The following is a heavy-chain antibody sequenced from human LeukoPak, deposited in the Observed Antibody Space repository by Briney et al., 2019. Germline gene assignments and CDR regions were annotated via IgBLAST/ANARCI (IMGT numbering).Heavy chain of an antibody. D-gene: IGHD2-21*01. J-gene: IGHJ4*02. CDR3: AREVISIPSYFDS. Sequence: GGSLRLSCAASGFTFSSYAMSWVRQTPGKGLEWVSTINNNGGIKYYADSVKGRFTISRDNSKNTLYLQMNSLRAEDTAVYYCAREVISIPSYFDSWGQGTLVTVSS. CDR2: INNNGGIK. V-gene: IGHV3-23*01. CDR1: GFTFSSYA.